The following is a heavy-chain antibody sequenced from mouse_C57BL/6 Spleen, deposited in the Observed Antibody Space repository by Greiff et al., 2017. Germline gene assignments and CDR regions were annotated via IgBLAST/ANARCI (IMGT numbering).Heavy chain of an antibody. D-gene: IGHD1-1*01. CDR2: IDPSDSYT. CDR1: GYTFTSYW. Sequence: QVQLQQPGAELVMPGASVKLSCKASGYTFTSYWMHWVKQRPGQGLEWIGEIDPSDSYTSYNQQFKGKSTLTVDKSSSTAYMQLSSLTSEDSAVYYCERRITTVGSGYFDVWGTGTTVTVSS. J-gene: IGHJ1*03. V-gene: IGHV1-69*01. CDR3: ERRITTVGSGYFDV.